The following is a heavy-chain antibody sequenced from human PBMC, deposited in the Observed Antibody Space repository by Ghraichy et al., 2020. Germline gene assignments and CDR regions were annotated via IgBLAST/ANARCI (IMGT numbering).Heavy chain of an antibody. CDR2: IYDSAST. V-gene: IGHV4-39*01. J-gene: IGHJ4*02. D-gene: IGHD1-26*01. CDR1: GGSISSSSYY. CDR3: ASSGGVRENFDY. Sequence: SETLSLTCTVSGGSISSSSYYWGWIRQPPGRGLEWVGNIYDSASTFYNPSLKSRVTISVDTSKNQFSLKVTSVTAADTAVYYCASSGGVRENFDYWGQGTLVTVSS.